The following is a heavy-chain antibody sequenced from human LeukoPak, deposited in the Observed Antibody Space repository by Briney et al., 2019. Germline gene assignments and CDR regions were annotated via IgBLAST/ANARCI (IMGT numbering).Heavy chain of an antibody. D-gene: IGHD2-15*01. Sequence: PGRSLRLSCAASGFTFSSYGMHWVRQAPGKGLEWVAVISYDGSNKYYADSVKGRFTISRDNSKNTLYLQMNSLRAEDTAVYYCARYCSGGSCYSDAFDIWGQGTMVTVSS. CDR1: GFTFSSYG. V-gene: IGHV3-30*03. CDR2: ISYDGSNK. CDR3: ARYCSGGSCYSDAFDI. J-gene: IGHJ3*02.